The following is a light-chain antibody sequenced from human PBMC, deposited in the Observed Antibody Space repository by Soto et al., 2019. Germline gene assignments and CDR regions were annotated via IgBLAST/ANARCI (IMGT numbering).Light chain of an antibody. CDR2: AAS. J-gene: IGKJ2*01. CDR1: QSITGY. V-gene: IGKV1-39*01. CDR3: QQSLCIPYT. Sequence: DIQMTQSPSSLSASVGDRVTITCRASQSITGYLNWYQQKPGKAPKLLIYAASSLQSGVPSRFSGSGSGTDFSLTIRRLQRDDFAPHFCQQSLCIPYTFGQGTRLETK.